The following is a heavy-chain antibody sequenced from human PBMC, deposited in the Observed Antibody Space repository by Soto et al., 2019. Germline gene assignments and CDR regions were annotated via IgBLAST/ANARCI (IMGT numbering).Heavy chain of an antibody. Sequence: SETLSLTCAVYGGSFSGYYWSWIRQPPGKGLEWIGEINHSGSTNYNPSLKSRVTISVDTSKNQFSLKLSSVTAADTAVYYCARAIEVAGTSPYSYYGMDVWGQGTTVTVSS. CDR1: GGSFSGYY. CDR2: INHSGST. J-gene: IGHJ6*02. D-gene: IGHD6-19*01. CDR3: ARAIEVAGTSPYSYYGMDV. V-gene: IGHV4-34*01.